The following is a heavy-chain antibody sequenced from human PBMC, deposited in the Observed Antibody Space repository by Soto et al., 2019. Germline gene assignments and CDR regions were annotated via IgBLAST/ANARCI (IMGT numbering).Heavy chain of an antibody. J-gene: IGHJ6*02. D-gene: IGHD3-3*01. V-gene: IGHV3-7*03. CDR3: ARRALGVGIPRGYYYYYGMDV. CDR1: GFTFSSYW. Sequence: GGSLRLSCAASGFTFSSYWMSWVRQAPGKGLEWVANIKQDGSEKYYVDSVKGRFTISRDNAKNSLHLQMNSLRAEDTAVYYCARRALGVGIPRGYYYYYGMDVWGQGTTVTVSS. CDR2: IKQDGSEK.